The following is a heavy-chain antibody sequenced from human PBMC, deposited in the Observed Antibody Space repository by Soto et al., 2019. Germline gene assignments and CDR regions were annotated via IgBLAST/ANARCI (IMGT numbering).Heavy chain of an antibody. CDR1: GFTFSSYW. D-gene: IGHD6-19*01. CDR2: IKQDGSEK. J-gene: IGHJ4*02. V-gene: IGHV3-7*03. Sequence: GGSLRLSCAASGFTFSSYWMSWVRQAPGKGLEWVANIKQDGSEKYYVDSVKGRFTISRDNSKTTLYLQMNSLRAEDTAVYYCAKTAETVAGTVYGYWGQGTMVTVYS. CDR3: AKTAETVAGTVYGY.